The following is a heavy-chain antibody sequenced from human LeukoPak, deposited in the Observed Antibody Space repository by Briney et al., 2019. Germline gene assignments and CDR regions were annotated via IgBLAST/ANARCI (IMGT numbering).Heavy chain of an antibody. J-gene: IGHJ4*02. CDR2: IGNSDET. D-gene: IGHD6-13*01. Sequence: GGSLRLSCAASGFFFNTNAMSWVRQAPGMGLEWVAAIGNSDETYYADAVKGRFTISRDNSKNTLYLQMNSLRAEDTAVYYCARAGYSSSWYLGGWGQGTLVTVSS. CDR1: GFFFNTNA. V-gene: IGHV3-23*01. CDR3: ARAGYSSSWYLGG.